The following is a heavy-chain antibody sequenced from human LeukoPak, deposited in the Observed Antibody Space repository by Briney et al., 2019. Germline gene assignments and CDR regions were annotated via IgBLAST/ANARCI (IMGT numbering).Heavy chain of an antibody. D-gene: IGHD3-10*01. V-gene: IGHV4-30-2*01. CDR1: GGSISSGSYY. CDR2: IYHSGST. Sequence: SQTLSLTCTVSGGSISSGSYYWSWIRQPPGKGLEWLGYIYHSGSTNYNPSLKSRVTISVDKSKNQFSLKLSSVTAADTAVYYCARAVMVRGVIIFDYWGQGTLVTVSS. J-gene: IGHJ4*02. CDR3: ARAVMVRGVIIFDY.